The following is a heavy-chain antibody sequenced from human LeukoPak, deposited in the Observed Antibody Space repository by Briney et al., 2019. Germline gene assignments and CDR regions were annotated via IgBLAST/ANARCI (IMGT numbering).Heavy chain of an antibody. Sequence: GGSLRLSCAASGFNLNSYWISWVRQAPGKGLEWLANINQDGIEKYYMDSVKGRFTISRDNAKNSLYLQMNSLRAEDTAVYYCTRDRYGDWGQGTLVTVSS. CDR1: GFNLNSYW. CDR2: INQDGIEK. V-gene: IGHV3-7*01. D-gene: IGHD5-18*01. CDR3: TRDRYGD. J-gene: IGHJ4*02.